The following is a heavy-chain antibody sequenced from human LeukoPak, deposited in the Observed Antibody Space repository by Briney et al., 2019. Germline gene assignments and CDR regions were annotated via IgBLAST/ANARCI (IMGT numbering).Heavy chain of an antibody. J-gene: IGHJ4*02. CDR1: GFTFSSYS. CDR3: ARGDTRYSSGWEAPFDY. V-gene: IGHV3-21*01. CDR2: ISSSSSYI. Sequence: GSLRLSCAASGFTFSSYSMNWVRQAPGKGLEWVSSISSSSSYIYYADSVKGRFTISRDNAKNSLYLQMNSLRAEDTAVYYCARGDTRYSSGWEAPFDYWGQGTLVTVSS. D-gene: IGHD6-19*01.